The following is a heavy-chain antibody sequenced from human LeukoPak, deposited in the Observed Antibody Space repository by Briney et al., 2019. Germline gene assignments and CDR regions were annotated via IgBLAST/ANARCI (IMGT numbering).Heavy chain of an antibody. CDR1: GFTFDDYA. CDR2: ISWNSGSI. V-gene: IGHV3-9*03. J-gene: IGHJ3*02. D-gene: IGHD5-24*01. Sequence: PGGSLRLSCAASGFTFDDYAMHWVRQAPGKGLEWVTGISWNSGSIGYADSVKGRFTISRDNAKNSLYLQMNSLRAEDMALYYCAKEGSRDGYTEGPYDAFDIWGQGSMVTVSS. CDR3: AKEGSRDGYTEGPYDAFDI.